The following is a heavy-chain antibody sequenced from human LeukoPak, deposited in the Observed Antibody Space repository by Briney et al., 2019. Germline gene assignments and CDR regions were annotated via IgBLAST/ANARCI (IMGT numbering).Heavy chain of an antibody. V-gene: IGHV4-34*01. D-gene: IGHD3-22*01. Sequence: SETLSLTCAVYGGSFSGYYWRWIRQPPWKGLEWIGEINHSGSTNYNPSLKSRVTISVDTSKNQFSLKLSSVTAADTAVYYCARSRSWSYDSSGCYYFDYWGQGTLVTVSS. J-gene: IGHJ4*02. CDR3: ARSRSWSYDSSGCYYFDY. CDR1: GGSFSGYY. CDR2: INHSGST.